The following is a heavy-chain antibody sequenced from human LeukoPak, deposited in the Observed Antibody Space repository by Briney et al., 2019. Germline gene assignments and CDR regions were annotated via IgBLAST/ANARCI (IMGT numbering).Heavy chain of an antibody. CDR2: ISSSSYI. CDR1: GFTFSSYS. CDR3: ARDLGYYYGSGSYSGYGMDV. D-gene: IGHD3-10*01. Sequence: GGSLRLSCAASGFTFSSYSMNWVRQAPGKGLEWVSSISSSSYIYYADSVKGRFTISRDNAKNSLYLQMNSLRAEDTAVYYCARDLGYYYGSGSYSGYGMDVWGQGTTVTVSS. V-gene: IGHV3-21*01. J-gene: IGHJ6*02.